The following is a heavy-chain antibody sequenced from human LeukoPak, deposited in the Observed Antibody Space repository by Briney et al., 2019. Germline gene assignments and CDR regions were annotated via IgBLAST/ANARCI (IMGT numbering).Heavy chain of an antibody. CDR2: ISAYSGNT. CDR3: ARDGVRWELPSALDI. D-gene: IGHD1-26*01. J-gene: IGHJ3*02. Sequence: ASVKVSCKASGYIFTSYGISWVRQAPGQGLEWMGWISAYSGNTNYAQKLQGRVTMTTDTSTTTAYMELRSLRSDDTAVYYCARDGVRWELPSALDIWGQGTMVTVS. CDR1: GYIFTSYG. V-gene: IGHV1-18*01.